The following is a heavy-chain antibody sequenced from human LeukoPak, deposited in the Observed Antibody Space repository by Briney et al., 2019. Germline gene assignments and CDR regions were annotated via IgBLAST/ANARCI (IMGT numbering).Heavy chain of an antibody. CDR1: GFTFGDYY. CDR2: ISSSGS. J-gene: IGHJ4*02. CDR3: ARTTGPFGPVAL. D-gene: IGHD1-14*01. Sequence: PGGSLRLSCAASGFTFGDYYMHWIRQAPGKGLEWVSYISSSGSYTHADSVKGRFTISRDNAKNSLYLQMNSLRAEDTALYYCARTTGPFGPVALWGQGTLVTVSS. V-gene: IGHV3-11*06.